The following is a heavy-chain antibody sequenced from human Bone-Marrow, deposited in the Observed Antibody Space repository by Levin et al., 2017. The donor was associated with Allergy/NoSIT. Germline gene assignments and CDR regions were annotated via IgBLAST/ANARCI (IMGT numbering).Heavy chain of an antibody. Sequence: GGSLRLSCKASGYSFTDYYMHWVRQAPGQGLEWMGIINPSGGSTSYAQKFQGRVTMTRDTSPSTVYMDLSSLRSEDTAVYYCARDLGVSGIVEYWGQGTLVTVSS. J-gene: IGHJ4*02. D-gene: IGHD2-8*01. CDR1: GYSFTDYY. V-gene: IGHV1-46*01. CDR3: ARDLGVSGIVEY. CDR2: INPSGGST.